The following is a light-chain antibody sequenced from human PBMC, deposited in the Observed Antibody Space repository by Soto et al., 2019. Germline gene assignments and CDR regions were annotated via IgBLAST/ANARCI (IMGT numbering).Light chain of an antibody. V-gene: IGKV1-39*01. J-gene: IGKJ2*01. CDR2: PAS. CDR1: QRIGTS. Sequence: DIQMTQSPSSLSASIGDRVTITCRASQRIGTSLSWHQQKSGRAPKLLIHPASTLQSGVPSRFSGSGSGTDFTLTISSLQPEDVAVYYCQQSYSTLYTFGQGTKLEIK. CDR3: QQSYSTLYT.